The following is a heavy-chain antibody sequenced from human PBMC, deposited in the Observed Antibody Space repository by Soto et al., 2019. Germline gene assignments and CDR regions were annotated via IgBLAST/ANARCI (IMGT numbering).Heavy chain of an antibody. D-gene: IGHD6-13*01. CDR1: GYTFTGYY. Sequence: GASVKVSCKASGYTFTGYYMHWVRQAPGQGLEWMGWINPNSGGTNYAQKFQGWVTMTRDTSISTAYMELSRLRSDDTAVYYCARGSHPNTAAVPFDYWGQGTLVTVSS. V-gene: IGHV1-2*04. CDR3: ARGSHPNTAAVPFDY. J-gene: IGHJ4*02. CDR2: INPNSGGT.